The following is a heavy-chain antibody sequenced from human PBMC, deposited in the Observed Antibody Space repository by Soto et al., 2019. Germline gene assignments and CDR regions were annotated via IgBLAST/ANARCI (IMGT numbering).Heavy chain of an antibody. V-gene: IGHV5-51*01. CDR2: IYPGDSYT. D-gene: IGHD3-10*01. Sequence: GESLKISCKGSGCSFTSYWIGWVRQMPGKGLEWMGIIYPGDSYTRYSPSFQGQVTISADKSISTAYLQWSSLKASDTAMYYCASSQWYGSFTGLPPQYGMDVWGQGTTVTVSS. J-gene: IGHJ6*02. CDR3: ASSQWYGSFTGLPPQYGMDV. CDR1: GCSFTSYW.